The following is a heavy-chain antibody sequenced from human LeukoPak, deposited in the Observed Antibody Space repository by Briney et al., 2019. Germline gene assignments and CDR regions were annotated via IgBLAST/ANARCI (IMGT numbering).Heavy chain of an antibody. V-gene: IGHV3-9*01. CDR1: GFTFSSYA. CDR2: ISWNSGSI. D-gene: IGHD6-13*01. J-gene: IGHJ4*02. CDR3: AKDLAAAKVFDY. Sequence: GGSLRLSCAASGFTFSSYAMSWVRQAPGKGLEWVSGISWNSGSIGYADSVKGRFTISRDNAKNSLYLQMNSLRAEDTALYYCAKDLAAAKVFDYWGQGTLVTVSS.